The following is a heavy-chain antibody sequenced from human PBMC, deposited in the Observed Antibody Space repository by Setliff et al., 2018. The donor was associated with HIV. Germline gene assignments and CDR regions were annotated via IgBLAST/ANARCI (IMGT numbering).Heavy chain of an antibody. J-gene: IGHJ4*02. V-gene: IGHV4-59*01. Sequence: PSETLSLTCTVSGGSISSDYWSWIRQPPGKGLEWIGYIYYSGSTNYNSSLKSRLTISVDTSKNQVSLKLSSVTAADTAVYYCARAGSYGWDYWGQGTLVTVSS. D-gene: IGHD5-18*01. CDR3: ARAGSYGWDY. CDR2: IYYSGST. CDR1: GGSISSDY.